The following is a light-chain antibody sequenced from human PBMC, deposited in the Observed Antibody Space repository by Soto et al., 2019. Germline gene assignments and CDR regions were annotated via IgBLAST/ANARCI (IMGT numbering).Light chain of an antibody. Sequence: EIVLTQSPGTLSLSQGERATLSCRASQSVSSSYLAWYQQKPGQAPRPLIYGASSRATGIPDRFSGSGSGTDFTLTISRLEPEDFAVYYCQQYGSSRWTFGQGTK. CDR2: GAS. J-gene: IGKJ1*01. CDR1: QSVSSSY. V-gene: IGKV3-20*01. CDR3: QQYGSSRWT.